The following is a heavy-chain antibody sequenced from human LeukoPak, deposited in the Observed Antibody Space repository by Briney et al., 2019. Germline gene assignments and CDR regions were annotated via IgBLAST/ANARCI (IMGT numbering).Heavy chain of an antibody. J-gene: IGHJ4*02. CDR2: ISGSGGST. Sequence: GGSLRLSCVASGFTFSNYAMSWVRQAPGKGLEGVSVISGSGGSTYYGDSVKGRFTISRDNAKNSLYLQMNSLRADDTAVYYCARLDASGLDYWGQGTLVTVSS. D-gene: IGHD6-19*01. V-gene: IGHV3-23*01. CDR1: GFTFSNYA. CDR3: ARLDASGLDY.